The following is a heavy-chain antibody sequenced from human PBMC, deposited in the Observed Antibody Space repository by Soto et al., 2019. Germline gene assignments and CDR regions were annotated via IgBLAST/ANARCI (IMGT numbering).Heavy chain of an antibody. V-gene: IGHV4-34*01. CDR2: IHQSGST. CDR1: GGSLSGYF. Sequence: PSETLSLTCDGGSLSGYFWSWIRQSPGVGLEWIGEIHQSGSTNYNPSLKSRVTISVDTSKNQFFLKLNSVTAADTAVYYCARTNGDSRFDYWGQGTLVTVSS. J-gene: IGHJ4*02. D-gene: IGHD4-17*01. CDR3: ARTNGDSRFDY.